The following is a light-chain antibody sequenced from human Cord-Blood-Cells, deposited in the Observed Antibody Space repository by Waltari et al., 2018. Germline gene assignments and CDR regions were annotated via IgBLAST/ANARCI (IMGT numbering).Light chain of an antibody. Sequence: EIVLTQSPATLSLSPGERATLSCRASQSVSSYLAWYQQKPGKAPRLLIYDASNRATGIPARLSGSGSGTDFTLTISSLEPEDFAVYYCQQRSNWPQLTFGGGTKVEIK. CDR3: QQRSNWPQLT. J-gene: IGKJ4*01. V-gene: IGKV3-11*01. CDR1: QSVSSY. CDR2: DAS.